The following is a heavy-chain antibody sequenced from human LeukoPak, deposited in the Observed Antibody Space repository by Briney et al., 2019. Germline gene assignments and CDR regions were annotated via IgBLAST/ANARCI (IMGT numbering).Heavy chain of an antibody. Sequence: GGSLRLSCATSGFSFNNCWMSWVRQAPGKGLEWVANIKQDGSEKHYVDSVKGRLTISRDNAKNSLYLQMNSLRAEDTAVYYCARGIRDYNDQLGYFQHWGQGTLVTVSS. CDR3: ARGIRDYNDQLGYFQH. D-gene: IGHD4-11*01. CDR1: GFSFNNCW. CDR2: IKQDGSEK. J-gene: IGHJ1*01. V-gene: IGHV3-7*01.